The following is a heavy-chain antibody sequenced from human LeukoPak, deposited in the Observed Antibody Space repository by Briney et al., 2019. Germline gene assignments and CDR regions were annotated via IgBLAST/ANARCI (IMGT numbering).Heavy chain of an antibody. CDR3: ARGSYVGPTSGYFDY. V-gene: IGHV4-31*03. CDR2: IYYSGST. Sequence: PSETLSLTCTVSGGSISSGGYNWSWIRQHPGTGLECIGCIYYSGSTYYNPSLKSRVTISVDTSKNQFSLKLSSVTAADTAVYYCARGSYVGPTSGYFDYWGQGTLVTVSS. D-gene: IGHD1-26*01. CDR1: GGSISSGGYN. J-gene: IGHJ4*02.